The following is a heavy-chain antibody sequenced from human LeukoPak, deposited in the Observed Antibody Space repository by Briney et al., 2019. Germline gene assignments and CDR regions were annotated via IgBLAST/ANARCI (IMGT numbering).Heavy chain of an antibody. D-gene: IGHD3-10*01. Sequence: PSETLSLTCAVYGGSFSGYYWSWIRQPPGKGLEWIGEINHSGSTNYNPSLKSRVTISVDTSKNQFSLKLSSVTAADTAVYYCARGGISRTMVRGVINHRLRLFDYWGQGTLVTVSS. J-gene: IGHJ4*02. V-gene: IGHV4-34*01. CDR1: GGSFSGYY. CDR3: ARGGISRTMVRGVINHRLRLFDY. CDR2: INHSGST.